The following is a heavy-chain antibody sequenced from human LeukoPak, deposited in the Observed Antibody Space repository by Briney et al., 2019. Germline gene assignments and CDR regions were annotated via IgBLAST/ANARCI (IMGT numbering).Heavy chain of an antibody. D-gene: IGHD3-22*01. V-gene: IGHV3-74*01. J-gene: IGHJ4*02. Sequence: GGSLRLSCVASGFTFSSYWMHWVRQAPGKGLVWVSRVNTDGRSTSYADSVKGRFTISRDNAKNTVYLQMNSLRAEDTAVYYCARSPPYYYETRGYYSYWGQGTLAIVSS. CDR1: GFTFSSYW. CDR3: ARSPPYYYETRGYYSY. CDR2: VNTDGRST.